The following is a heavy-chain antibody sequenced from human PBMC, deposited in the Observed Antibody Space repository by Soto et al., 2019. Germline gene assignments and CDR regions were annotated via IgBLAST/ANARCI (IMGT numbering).Heavy chain of an antibody. Sequence: ASVKVSCKASGYTFTSYGIRWVRQAPGQGLEWMGWISAYNGNTNYAQKFQGRVTMTWNTSISTAYMELSSLESEDTGVYYCARDHMVGGTTNGMDVWGQGTTVTVYS. J-gene: IGHJ6*02. CDR3: ARDHMVGGTTNGMDV. D-gene: IGHD1-26*01. CDR2: ISAYNGNT. CDR1: GYTFTSYG. V-gene: IGHV1-18*04.